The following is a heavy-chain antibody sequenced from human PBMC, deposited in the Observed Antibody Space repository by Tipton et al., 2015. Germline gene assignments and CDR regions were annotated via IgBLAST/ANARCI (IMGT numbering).Heavy chain of an antibody. V-gene: IGHV3-21*01. J-gene: IGHJ4*02. Sequence: SLRLSCAASGFSFSDYDMNWVRQAPGKGLEWVSLFSRTGAYIYYADSVKGRFTISRDNAKSSLYLQMNSLTAEDTAFYYCAREGSSWYFGVYWGQGTLVSVSS. D-gene: IGHD6-13*01. CDR1: GFSFSDYD. CDR3: AREGSSWYFGVY. CDR2: FSRTGAYI.